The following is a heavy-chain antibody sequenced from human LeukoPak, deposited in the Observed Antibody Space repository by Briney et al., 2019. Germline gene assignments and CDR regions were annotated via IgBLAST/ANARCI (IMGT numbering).Heavy chain of an antibody. D-gene: IGHD2-15*01. J-gene: IGHJ6*02. Sequence: GGSLRLSCAASGFTFDDYAMHWVRQAPGKGLEWVSGISWNSGSIGYVDSVKGRFTISRDNAKNSLYLQMNSLRAEDTALYYCAKDVVAYYGMDVWGRGTTVTVSS. CDR3: AKDVVAYYGMDV. CDR1: GFTFDDYA. V-gene: IGHV3-9*01. CDR2: ISWNSGSI.